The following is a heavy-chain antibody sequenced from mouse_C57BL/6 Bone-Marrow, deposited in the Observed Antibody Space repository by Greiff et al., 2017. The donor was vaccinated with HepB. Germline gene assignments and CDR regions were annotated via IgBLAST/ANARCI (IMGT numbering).Heavy chain of an antibody. CDR3: ARLKGGNGYYYAMDY. D-gene: IGHD1-2*01. J-gene: IGHJ4*01. V-gene: IGHV1-82*01. CDR1: GYAFSSSW. Sequence: QVQLKESGPELVKPGASVKISCKASGYAFSSSWMNWVKQRPGKGLEWIGRIYPGDGDTNYNGKFKGKATLTADKSSSTAYMQLSSLTSEDSAVYFCARLKGGNGYYYAMDYWGQGTSVTVSS. CDR2: IYPGDGDT.